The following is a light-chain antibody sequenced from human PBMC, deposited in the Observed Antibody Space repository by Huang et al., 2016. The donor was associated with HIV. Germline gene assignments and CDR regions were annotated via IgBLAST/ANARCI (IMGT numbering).Light chain of an antibody. CDR2: GAS. J-gene: IGKJ2*01. V-gene: IGKV3-15*01. CDR1: ESVNSN. Sequence: EIVLTQSPATLSVSPGDRATLACRASESVNSNLAWYQQRPGQAPRLLIYGASTRASGGPAMFSGAGSGTEYTLTISSPQSEDFAIYYCQHYTDWPPYTFGQGTKLEIK. CDR3: QHYTDWPPYT.